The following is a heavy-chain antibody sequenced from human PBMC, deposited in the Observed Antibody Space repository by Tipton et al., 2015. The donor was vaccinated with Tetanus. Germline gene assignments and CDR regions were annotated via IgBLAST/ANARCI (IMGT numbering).Heavy chain of an antibody. J-gene: IGHJ4*02. CDR2: IWYDGSNK. D-gene: IGHD5-24*01. V-gene: IGHV3-33*01. CDR1: GFTFSSYG. Sequence: RSLRLSCAASGFTFSSYGMHWVRQAPGKGLEWVAVIWYDGSNKYYADSVKGRFTISRDNSKNTLYLQMNSLRAEDTAVYYCARGGDGYNYCFDYWGQGTLVTVSS. CDR3: ARGGDGYNYCFDY.